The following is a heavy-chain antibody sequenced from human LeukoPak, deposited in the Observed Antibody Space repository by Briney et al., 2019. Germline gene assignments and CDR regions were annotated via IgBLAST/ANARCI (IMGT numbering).Heavy chain of an antibody. D-gene: IGHD6-13*01. CDR1: RFTFSIYS. Sequence: GVSVTLSCAASRFTFSIYSVMWVRQSPGEGLEWVSSIRSRSTYIHYADSLKGRFTISRDNAKNSLYLQMNSLRAEDTAVYYCARINSSSWSPNWFDPWGQGTLVTVSS. CDR2: IRSRSTYI. CDR3: ARINSSSWSPNWFDP. J-gene: IGHJ5*02. V-gene: IGHV3-21*01.